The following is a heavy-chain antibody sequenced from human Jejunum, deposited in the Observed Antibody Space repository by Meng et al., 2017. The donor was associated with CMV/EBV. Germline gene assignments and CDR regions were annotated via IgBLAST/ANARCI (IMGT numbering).Heavy chain of an antibody. CDR1: GYTFTSYG. Sequence: QVQRVQSGAEVKKPGASVKVSCKASGYTFTSYGISWVRQAPGQGLEWMGWISAYNGNTNYAQKLQGRVTMTTDTSTSTAYMELRSLRSEDTAVYYCARDVVVPAALTVRIDYWGQGTLVTVSS. J-gene: IGHJ4*02. CDR3: ARDVVVPAALTVRIDY. D-gene: IGHD2-2*01. V-gene: IGHV1-18*01. CDR2: ISAYNGNT.